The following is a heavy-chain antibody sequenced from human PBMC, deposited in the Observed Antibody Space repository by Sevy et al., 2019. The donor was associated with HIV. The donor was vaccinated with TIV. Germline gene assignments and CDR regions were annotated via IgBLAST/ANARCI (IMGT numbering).Heavy chain of an antibody. Sequence: GGSLRLSCAASGFTFSSYAMSWVRQAPGKGLERVSAISGSGGSTYYADPVKGRLPISRDNSKNTLYLQMNSLRAEDTAVYYCARLITMVRGVTAKQLDYWGQGTLVTVSS. CDR1: GFTFSSYA. J-gene: IGHJ4*02. CDR3: ARLITMVRGVTAKQLDY. CDR2: ISGSGGST. D-gene: IGHD3-10*01. V-gene: IGHV3-23*01.